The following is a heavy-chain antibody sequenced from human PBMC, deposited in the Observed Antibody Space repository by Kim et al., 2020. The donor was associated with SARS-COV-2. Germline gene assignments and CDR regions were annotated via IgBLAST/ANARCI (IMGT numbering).Heavy chain of an antibody. Sequence: VKGRFTISRDNYKHTLYLQMNSLRAEDTAVYYCARGPYDYVWGSPPGVFDYWGQGTLVTVSS. D-gene: IGHD3-16*01. J-gene: IGHJ4*02. CDR3: ARGPYDYVWGSPPGVFDY. V-gene: IGHV3-30*07.